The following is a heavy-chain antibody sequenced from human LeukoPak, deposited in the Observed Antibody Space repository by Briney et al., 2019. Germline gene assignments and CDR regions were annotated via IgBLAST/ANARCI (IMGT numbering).Heavy chain of an antibody. CDR3: ARSYLPGYSSASSYYYYYMDV. V-gene: IGHV3-48*03. D-gene: IGHD6-19*01. CDR1: GFTFSSYE. Sequence: GGSLRLSCAASGFTFSSYEMNWVRQAPGKGLEWVPYISSSGSTTYYADSVKGRFTISRDTAKNSLYLQMNSLRAEDTAVYYCARSYLPGYSSASSYYYYYMDVWGKGTTVAVSS. CDR2: ISSSGSTT. J-gene: IGHJ6*03.